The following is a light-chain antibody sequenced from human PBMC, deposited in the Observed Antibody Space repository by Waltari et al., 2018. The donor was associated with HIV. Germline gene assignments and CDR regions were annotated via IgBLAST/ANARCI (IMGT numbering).Light chain of an antibody. V-gene: IGKV1-9*01. CDR2: GAT. J-gene: IGKJ3*01. Sequence: DILLTQSPPFLSASVGDRVTISCRASQGIRHSLAWVQQKPGRAPKLLIFGATTLQSGVPSRFSGSGSGTQFTLTINSLQPEDFATYYCQQHNTYPLTFGPGT. CDR1: QGIRHS. CDR3: QQHNTYPLT.